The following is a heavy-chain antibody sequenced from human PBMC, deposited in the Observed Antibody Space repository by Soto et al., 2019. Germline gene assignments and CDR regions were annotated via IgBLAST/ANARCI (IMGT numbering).Heavy chain of an antibody. V-gene: IGHV4-61*01. J-gene: IGHJ4*02. CDR2: IYYSGST. Sequence: SETMSLTCPVSGGSVSSGSYYWSWLRQPPGKGLEWIGYIYYSGSTNYNPSLKSRVTISVDTSKSQFSLKLTSVTAADRAVYYCARGGETYYDFWSGFSPIDYWGQGALVTVSS. D-gene: IGHD3-3*01. CDR1: GGSVSSGSYY. CDR3: ARGGETYYDFWSGFSPIDY.